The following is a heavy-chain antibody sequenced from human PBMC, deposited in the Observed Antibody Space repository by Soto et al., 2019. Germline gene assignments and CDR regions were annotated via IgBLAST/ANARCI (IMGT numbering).Heavy chain of an antibody. J-gene: IGHJ6*03. CDR1: GGSFSGYY. CDR3: ATVRRGYCSGGSCYSGPYYYYYMDV. CDR2: INHSGST. Sequence: SETLSLTCAVYGGSFSGYYWSWIRQPPGKGLEWIGEINHSGSTNYNPSLKSRVTISVDTSKNQFSLKLSSVTAADTAVYYCATVRRGYCSGGSCYSGPYYYYYMDVWGKGTTVTVSS. V-gene: IGHV4-34*01. D-gene: IGHD2-15*01.